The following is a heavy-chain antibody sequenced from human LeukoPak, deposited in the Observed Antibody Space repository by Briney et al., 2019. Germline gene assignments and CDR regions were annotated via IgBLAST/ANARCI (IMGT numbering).Heavy chain of an antibody. J-gene: IGHJ4*02. CDR2: IYYSGST. CDR3: ARGVGSSWYYVVS. D-gene: IGHD6-13*01. V-gene: IGHV4-39*07. Sequence: SETLSLTCTVSGGSISSSSYYWGWIRQPPGKGLEWIGSIYYSGSTYYNPSLKSRVTISVDTSKNQFSLKLSSVTAADTAVYYCARGVGSSWYYVVSWGQGTLVTVSS. CDR1: GGSISSSSYY.